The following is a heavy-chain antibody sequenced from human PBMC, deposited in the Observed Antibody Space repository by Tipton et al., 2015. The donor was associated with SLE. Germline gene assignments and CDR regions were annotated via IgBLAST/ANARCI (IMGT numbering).Heavy chain of an antibody. J-gene: IGHJ5*02. CDR1: GGTFSSYA. D-gene: IGHD3-22*01. Sequence: QSGAEVKKPGSSVKVSCKASGGTFSSYAISWVRQAPGQGLEWMGGIIPIFGTANYAQKFQGRVTITADESTSTAYMELSSLRSEATAVYSWARVPMIVGMGWSAPWGQGPLVPVSS. CDR3: ARVPMIVGMGWSAP. V-gene: IGHV1-69*01. CDR2: IIPIFGTA.